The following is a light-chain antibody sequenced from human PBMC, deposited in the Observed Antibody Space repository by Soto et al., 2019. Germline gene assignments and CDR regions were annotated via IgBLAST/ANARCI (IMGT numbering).Light chain of an antibody. CDR3: QQYNNWPPIT. J-gene: IGKJ5*01. CDR2: DTF. V-gene: IGKV3-15*01. CDR1: QGVGIK. Sequence: EIVMTQSPATLSVSPGERATLCFRASQGVGIKLAWYQQKPGQAPRLLIYDTFARATGIPARFSGSGSGTEFTLTISSLQSEDFAVYYCQQYNNWPPITFGQGTRLEI.